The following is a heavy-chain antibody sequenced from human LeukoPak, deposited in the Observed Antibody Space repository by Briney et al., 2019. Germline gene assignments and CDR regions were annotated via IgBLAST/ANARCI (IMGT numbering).Heavy chain of an antibody. CDR3: AGRWGYVSWGYDSSGYYYGN. J-gene: IGHJ4*02. V-gene: IGHV4-38-2*01. D-gene: IGHD3-22*01. CDR1: GYSISSGYY. CDR2: IYHSGST. Sequence: PSETLSLTCAVSGYSISSGYYWGWIRQPPGKGLEWIGSIYHSGSTYYNPSLKSRVTISVDTSKNQFSLKLSSVTAADTAVYYCAGRWGYVSWGYDSSGYYYGNWGQGTLVTVSS.